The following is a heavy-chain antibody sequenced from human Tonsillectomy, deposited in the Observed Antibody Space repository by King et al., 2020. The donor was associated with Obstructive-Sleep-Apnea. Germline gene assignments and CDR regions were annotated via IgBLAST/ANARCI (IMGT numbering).Heavy chain of an antibody. J-gene: IGHJ4*02. CDR1: GYSFTTYW. D-gene: IGHD6-13*01. CDR2: IYPGDSDT. CDR3: ARHLMSGSSPRFDY. Sequence: MQLVESGAEVKKPGESLKISCKGSGYSFTTYWIGWVRQMPGKGLEWMGIIYPGDSDTRYSPSFQGQVTIPADKSISTAYLQGSSLKASATAMYYCARHLMSGSSPRFDYWGQGTLVTVSS. V-gene: IGHV5-51*01.